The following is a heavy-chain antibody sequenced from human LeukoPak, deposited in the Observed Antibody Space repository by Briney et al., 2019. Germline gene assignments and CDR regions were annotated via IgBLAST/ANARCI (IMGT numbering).Heavy chain of an antibody. CDR1: GDSISSGTSY. CDR3: ARHGARYCESTGCMNLFDY. CDR2: VHSGGST. D-gene: IGHD2-15*01. J-gene: IGHJ4*02. V-gene: IGHV4-39*01. Sequence: SETLSLTCTVSGDSISSGTSYWSWIRQPPGKGLEWIGTVHSGGSTYYHPSLRGRVTMPVDTSTNHFSLKLSSVTAADTAVYYCARHGARYCESTGCMNLFDYWGQGTLVTVSS.